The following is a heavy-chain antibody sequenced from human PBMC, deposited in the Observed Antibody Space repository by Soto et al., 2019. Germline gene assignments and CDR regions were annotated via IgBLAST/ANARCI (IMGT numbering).Heavy chain of an antibody. CDR2: ISSTSSTI. V-gene: IGHV3-48*01. CDR1: GFTFSTCS. J-gene: IGHJ5*02. CDR3: AGPVVPTVNDWLDT. Sequence: GGSLRLSCAASGFTFSTCSMNWVRQAPGKGLEWVSYISSTSSTIYYADSVKGRFTISRDNAKNSLYLQMNSLRAEDTAVYYCAGPVVPTVNDWLDTWGQGTLVTVSS. D-gene: IGHD2-2*01.